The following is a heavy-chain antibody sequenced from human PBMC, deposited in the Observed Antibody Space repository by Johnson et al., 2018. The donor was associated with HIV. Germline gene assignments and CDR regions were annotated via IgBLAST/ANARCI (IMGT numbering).Heavy chain of an antibody. V-gene: IGHV3-13*01. CDR1: GFTFSNYD. CDR2: INTAGDT. Sequence: EKLVESGGGLVQPGGSLRLSCAASGFTFSNYDFHWVRQATGKGLEWVSAINTAGDTFYPGHVKGRFTISSDNAKNSFYLQMNSLTVWDTALYYCARDPGGMDGSFDLWGQGTMVTVSS. J-gene: IGHJ3*01. D-gene: IGHD3-16*01. CDR3: ARDPGGMDGSFDL.